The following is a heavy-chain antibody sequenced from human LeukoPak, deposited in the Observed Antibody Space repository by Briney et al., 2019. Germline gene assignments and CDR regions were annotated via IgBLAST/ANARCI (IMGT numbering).Heavy chain of an antibody. D-gene: IGHD3-22*01. CDR1: GFTFSSYS. V-gene: IGHV3-21*01. Sequence: PGGSLRLSCAASGFTFSSYSMNWVRQAPGKGLEWVSSISSSSSYIYYADSVKGRFTISRDNAKNSLYLQMNSLRAEDTAVYYCAREWLSEPYYFDYWGQGTLVTVSS. CDR2: ISSSSSYI. J-gene: IGHJ4*02. CDR3: AREWLSEPYYFDY.